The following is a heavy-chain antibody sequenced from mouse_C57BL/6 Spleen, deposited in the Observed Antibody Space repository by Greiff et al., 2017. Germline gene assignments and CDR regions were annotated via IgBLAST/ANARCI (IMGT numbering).Heavy chain of an antibody. CDR3: ARFSGYSYAMDY. Sequence: EVQLVESGGGLVQPGGSLRLSCAASGFTFTDYYMSWVRQPPGKALEWLGFIRNKANGYTTEYSASVKGRFTISRDNSQSILYLQMNALRAEDSATYYCARFSGYSYAMDYWGQGTSVTVSS. CDR2: IRNKANGYTT. D-gene: IGHD2-3*01. CDR1: GFTFTDYY. V-gene: IGHV7-3*01. J-gene: IGHJ4*01.